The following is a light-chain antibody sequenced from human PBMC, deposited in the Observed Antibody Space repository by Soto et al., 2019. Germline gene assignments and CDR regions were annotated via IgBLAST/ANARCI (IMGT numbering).Light chain of an antibody. CDR3: QQSFSIPLT. CDR2: TAS. V-gene: IGKV1-39*01. J-gene: IGKJ4*01. Sequence: DIQMTQSPSSLSASDGDRVTITCRTSQNIRKYLNWYHQKPGRAPDLLIYTASSLQVGFPSRFSGSGSGTDFSLTISSLQPEDIGTYYCQQSFSIPLTFGGGTKVDI. CDR1: QNIRKY.